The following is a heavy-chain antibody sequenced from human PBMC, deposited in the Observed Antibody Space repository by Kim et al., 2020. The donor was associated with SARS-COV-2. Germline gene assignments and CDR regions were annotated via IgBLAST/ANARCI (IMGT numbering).Heavy chain of an antibody. CDR3: ATASNYDILTGYSHPPDY. Sequence: ASVKVSCKVSGYTLTELSMHWVRQAPGKGLEWMGGFDPEDGETIYAQKFQGRVTMTEDTSTDTAYMELSSLRSEGTAVYYCATASNYDILTGYSHPPDYWGQGTLVTVSS. V-gene: IGHV1-24*01. CDR2: FDPEDGET. CDR1: GYTLTELS. J-gene: IGHJ4*02. D-gene: IGHD3-9*01.